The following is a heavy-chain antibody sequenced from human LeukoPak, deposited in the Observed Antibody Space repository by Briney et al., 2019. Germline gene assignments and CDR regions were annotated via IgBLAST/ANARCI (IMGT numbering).Heavy chain of an antibody. CDR2: IYGDGRT. J-gene: IGHJ3*02. V-gene: IGHV3-53*01. CDR1: GFTVSNMY. Sequence: GGSLRLSCAASGFTVSNMYMTWVRQAPGKGLEWVSLIYGDGRTSYADSVKGRCTISRDNSKNTLDLQVNSLRVEDTAVYYCARGLFLSGYLDAFDMWGQETVVTVSS. CDR3: ARGLFLSGYLDAFDM. D-gene: IGHD3-22*01.